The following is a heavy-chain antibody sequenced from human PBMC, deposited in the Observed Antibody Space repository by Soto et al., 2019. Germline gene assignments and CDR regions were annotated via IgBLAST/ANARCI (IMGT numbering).Heavy chain of an antibody. CDR1: GFNISSYA. Sequence: GGSLRLSCAASGFNISSYATHRVRKAPGKGLEWVAVISYDGSIKYYAHSVKGRFTISRDNSKSTLYLQMNSLRAEDTAVYYCARNRGSYYPFDAFDIWGQGTMVTVSS. D-gene: IGHD1-26*01. J-gene: IGHJ3*02. V-gene: IGHV3-30-3*01. CDR2: ISYDGSIK. CDR3: ARNRGSYYPFDAFDI.